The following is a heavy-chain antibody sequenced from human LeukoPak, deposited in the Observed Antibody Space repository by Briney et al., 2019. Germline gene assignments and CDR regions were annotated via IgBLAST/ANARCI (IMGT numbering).Heavy chain of an antibody. CDR1: GFIFNSHS. CDR2: ISSTSSYI. V-gene: IGHV3-21*01. D-gene: IGHD6-19*01. J-gene: IGHJ6*03. CDR3: ARSSGWYHRGPDYYYYYMGV. Sequence: GGSLRLSCAASGFIFNSHSMNWVRQAPGKGLEWVSSISSTSSYIYYADSVKSRFTISRDNAKNSLYLQMNSLRAKDTAVYYCARSSGWYHRGPDYYYYYMGVWGKGTTVTVS.